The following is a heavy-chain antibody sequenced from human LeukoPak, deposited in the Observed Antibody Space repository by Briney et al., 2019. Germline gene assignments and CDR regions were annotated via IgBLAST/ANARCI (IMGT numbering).Heavy chain of an antibody. Sequence: GGSLRLSCVVSGITLSNYGMSWVRQAPGKGLEWVAGISDSGGTTNYADSVKGRFTVSRDNPKNTLYLQMNSLRAEDTAVYFCAKRGVVIRVILVGFHKQAYYFESWGQGVLVTVSS. J-gene: IGHJ4*02. D-gene: IGHD3-22*01. V-gene: IGHV3-23*01. CDR1: GITLSNYG. CDR3: AKRGVVIRVILVGFHKQAYYFES. CDR2: ISDSGGTT.